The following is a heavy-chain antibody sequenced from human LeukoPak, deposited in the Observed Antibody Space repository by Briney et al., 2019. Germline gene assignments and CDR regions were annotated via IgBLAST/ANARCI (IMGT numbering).Heavy chain of an antibody. CDR3: ARENGIAAARNFDY. J-gene: IGHJ4*02. CDR1: GGSISSYY. D-gene: IGHD6-13*01. V-gene: IGHV4-4*07. Sequence: PSEILSLTCTVSGGSISSYYWSWIRQPAGKGLEWIGRIYTSGSTNYNPSLKSRVTMSVDTSRNHFSLKLSSVTAADTAVYYCARENGIAAARNFDYWGQGTLVTVSS. CDR2: IYTSGST.